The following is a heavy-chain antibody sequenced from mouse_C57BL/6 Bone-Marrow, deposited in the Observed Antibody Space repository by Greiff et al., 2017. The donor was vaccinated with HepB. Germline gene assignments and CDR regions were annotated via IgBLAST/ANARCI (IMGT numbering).Heavy chain of an antibody. CDR3: ARDGSYPAWFAY. V-gene: IGHV5-4*01. D-gene: IGHD1-1*02. J-gene: IGHJ3*01. CDR1: GFTFSSYA. CDR2: ISDGGSYT. Sequence: EVQRVESGGGLVKPGGSLKLSCAASGFTFSSYAMSWVRQTPEERLEWVATISDGGSYTYYPDNVKGRFTISRDNATNNLYLQLSHLKSEDNAMYYCARDGSYPAWFAYWGQGTLVTVSA.